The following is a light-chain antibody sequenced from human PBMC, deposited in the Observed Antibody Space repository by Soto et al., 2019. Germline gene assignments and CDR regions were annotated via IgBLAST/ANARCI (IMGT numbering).Light chain of an antibody. Sequence: ALTQPASVSGSPGQSITLSCTGTSSDVGGYNYVSWYQQHPGKAPKLMIYEVSNRPSGVSNRFSGSKSGNTASLTISGLQAEDEADYYCTSYTSNTAVVFGGGTKVT. CDR3: TSYTSNTAVV. J-gene: IGLJ2*01. V-gene: IGLV2-14*01. CDR1: SSDVGGYNY. CDR2: EVS.